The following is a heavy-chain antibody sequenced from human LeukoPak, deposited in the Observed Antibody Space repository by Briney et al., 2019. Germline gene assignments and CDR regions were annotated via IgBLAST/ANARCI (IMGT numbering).Heavy chain of an antibody. D-gene: IGHD6-13*01. CDR3: AKDLEVYSSSWY. Sequence: GGSLRLSCAASGFTFSSYGMHWVRQAPGKGLEWVAVISYDGSNKYYADSVKGRFTISRDNSKNTLYLQMNSLRAEDTAVYYCAKDLEVYSSSWYWGQGTLVTVSS. CDR1: GFTFSSYG. V-gene: IGHV3-30*18. CDR2: ISYDGSNK. J-gene: IGHJ4*02.